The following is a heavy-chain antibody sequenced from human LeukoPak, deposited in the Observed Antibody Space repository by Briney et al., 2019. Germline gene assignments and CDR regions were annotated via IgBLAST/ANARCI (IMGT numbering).Heavy chain of an antibody. V-gene: IGHV1-58*02. CDR3: ARVMGGGYCSSTSCLPRDV. CDR1: GFTFTSSA. Sequence: SVKVSCKSSGFTFTSSAMQWVRQARGQRLEWIGCVVVGSGNTNYAQKLQGRVSMTTNTPTSTAYMELRSLTSDDTAVYYCARVMGGGYCSSTSCLPRDVWGQGTTVTVSS. CDR2: VVVGSGNT. D-gene: IGHD2-2*01. J-gene: IGHJ6*02.